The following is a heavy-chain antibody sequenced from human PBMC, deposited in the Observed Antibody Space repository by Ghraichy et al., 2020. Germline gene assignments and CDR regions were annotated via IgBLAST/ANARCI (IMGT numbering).Heavy chain of an antibody. J-gene: IGHJ4*02. Sequence: ASVKVSCKASGYTFTSYDINWVRQATGQGLEWMGWMNPNSGNTGYAQKFQGRVTMTRNTSISTAYMELSSLRSEDTAVYYCAREDGSYYDSSGYYGYWGQGTLVTVSS. CDR3: AREDGSYYDSSGYYGY. D-gene: IGHD3-22*01. CDR2: MNPNSGNT. CDR1: GYTFTSYD. V-gene: IGHV1-8*01.